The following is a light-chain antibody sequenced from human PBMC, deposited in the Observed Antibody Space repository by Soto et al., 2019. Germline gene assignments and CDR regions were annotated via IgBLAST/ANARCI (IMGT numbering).Light chain of an antibody. J-gene: IGKJ4*01. CDR1: QSIGGY. V-gene: IGKV1-39*01. CDR3: QQSYTIPIT. Sequence: DIQMTQSPSSLSASVGDRVTIACRASQSIGGYLNWYQQKPGKAPKLLIFNAASLQSGVPSRFSVSGSGTDFTLTISSLQPEDFATYYCQQSYTIPITFGGGTKVE. CDR2: NAA.